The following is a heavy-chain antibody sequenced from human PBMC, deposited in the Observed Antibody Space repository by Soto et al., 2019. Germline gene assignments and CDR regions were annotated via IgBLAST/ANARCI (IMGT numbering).Heavy chain of an antibody. D-gene: IGHD1-26*01. CDR3: ARDGSGSYYRIPNWFDP. J-gene: IGHJ5*02. V-gene: IGHV1-69*01. CDR1: GGTFSSYA. Sequence: QVQLVQSGAEVKKPGSSVKVSCKASGGTFSSYAISWVRQAPGQGLEWMGGIIPMFGTANYAQKFQGRVTITADESTSTAYMELSSLRSEDTAVYYCARDGSGSYYRIPNWFDPWGQGTLVTVSS. CDR2: IIPMFGTA.